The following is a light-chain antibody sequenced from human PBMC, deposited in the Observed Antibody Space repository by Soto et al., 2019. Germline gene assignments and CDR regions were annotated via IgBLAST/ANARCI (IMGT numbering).Light chain of an antibody. V-gene: IGKV1-39*01. CDR3: QQSYRTPIT. CDR2: AAS. CDR1: QSIRSY. J-gene: IGKJ5*01. Sequence: DIQLTQSPSSLSASVGDRVTLSCRATQSIRSYLNWYQQKPGKAPKLLIYAASSLQSGVPSRFSGSGSGTDFTLTISSLQPEDFATFYCQQSYRTPITFGQGTRLEIK.